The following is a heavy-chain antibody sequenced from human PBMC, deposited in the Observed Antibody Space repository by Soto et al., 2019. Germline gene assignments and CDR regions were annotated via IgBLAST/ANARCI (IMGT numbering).Heavy chain of an antibody. D-gene: IGHD2-21*01. CDR3: ARESPSEVPATYYFDY. J-gene: IGHJ4*02. CDR2: ISFDGSNK. CDR1: GFIFSDYA. Sequence: QVQLVESGGGVDQPGRSLRLSCEASGFIFSDYAMHWFRQPPGTGLERVALISFDGSNKYYADSVKGRFTLSRDNSQNALYLQMNSLRAEDTAVYYCARESPSEVPATYYFDYWGQGTQVTVSS. V-gene: IGHV3-30-3*01.